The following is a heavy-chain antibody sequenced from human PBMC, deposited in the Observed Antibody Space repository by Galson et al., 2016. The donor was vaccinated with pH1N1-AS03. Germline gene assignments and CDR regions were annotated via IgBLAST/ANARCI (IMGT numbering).Heavy chain of an antibody. V-gene: IGHV4-34*01. D-gene: IGHD4-23*01. CDR1: GGSLNKYS. CDR2: ISHSGTT. Sequence: TLSLTCDVNGGSLNKYSWIWIRQPPGKGLEWIGEISHSGTTDYNPSLKSRVTISVDASRNQISLEVRSMTAADTALYYCATVARHGGFDPWGQGTQVTVSS. CDR3: ATVARHGGFDP. J-gene: IGHJ5*02.